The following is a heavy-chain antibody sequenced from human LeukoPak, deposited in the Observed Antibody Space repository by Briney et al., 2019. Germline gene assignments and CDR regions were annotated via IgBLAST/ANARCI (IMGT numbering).Heavy chain of an antibody. CDR1: GFTFSSYS. CDR3: AREPWDYGDYVYYYGMDV. Sequence: GGSLRLSCAASGFTFSSYSMNWVRQAPGKGLEWVSSISSSSSYIYYADSVKGRFTISRDNAKNSLYLQMNSLRAEDTAVYYCAREPWDYGDYVYYYGMDVWGQGTTVTVSS. V-gene: IGHV3-21*01. D-gene: IGHD4-17*01. CDR2: ISSSSSYI. J-gene: IGHJ6*02.